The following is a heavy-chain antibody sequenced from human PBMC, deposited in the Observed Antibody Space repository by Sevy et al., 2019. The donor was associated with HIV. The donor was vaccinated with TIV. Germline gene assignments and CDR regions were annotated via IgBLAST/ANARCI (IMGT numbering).Heavy chain of an antibody. V-gene: IGHV3-30-3*01. Sequence: GGSLRLSCAASGFTFSSYAMHWVRQAPGKGLEWVAVISYDGSNKYYADSVKGRFTISRDNSKNTLYLQMNSLRAEETAVYYCARDITVVTRYNWFDPWGQGTLVTVSS. D-gene: IGHD2-15*01. CDR3: ARDITVVTRYNWFDP. CDR2: ISYDGSNK. J-gene: IGHJ5*02. CDR1: GFTFSSYA.